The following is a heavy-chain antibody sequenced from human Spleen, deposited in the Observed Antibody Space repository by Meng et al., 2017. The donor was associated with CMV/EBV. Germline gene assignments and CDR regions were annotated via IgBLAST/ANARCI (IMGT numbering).Heavy chain of an antibody. V-gene: IGHV1-18*01. D-gene: IGHD6-13*01. J-gene: IGHJ4*02. CDR3: ARVDRSWSKTYYFDY. Sequence: SGYTFTSYGISWVRQAPGQGLEWMGWISAYNGNTNYAQKLQGRVTMTTDTSTSTAYMELRSLRSDDTAVYYCARVDRSWSKTYYFDYWGQGTLVTVSS. CDR1: GYTFTSYG. CDR2: ISAYNGNT.